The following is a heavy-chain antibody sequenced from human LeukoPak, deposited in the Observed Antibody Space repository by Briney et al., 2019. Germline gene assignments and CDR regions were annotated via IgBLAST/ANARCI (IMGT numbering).Heavy chain of an antibody. CDR1: GFTFSSYA. D-gene: IGHD4-17*01. V-gene: IGHV3-64D*09. Sequence: GGSLRLSCSASGFTFSSYAMHWVRQAPGKGLEYVSAISSNGGSTYYADSVKGRFTISRGNSKNTLYLQMSSLRAEDTAVYYCVKGDGDSAFDIWGQGTMVTVSS. CDR2: ISSNGGST. J-gene: IGHJ3*02. CDR3: VKGDGDSAFDI.